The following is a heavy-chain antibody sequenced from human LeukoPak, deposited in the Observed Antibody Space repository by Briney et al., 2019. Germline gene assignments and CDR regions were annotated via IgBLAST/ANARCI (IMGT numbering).Heavy chain of an antibody. J-gene: IGHJ4*02. CDR2: VYYSGGT. Sequence: SETLSLTCTVSGASISSDYWSWVRQPPGKGLECIGYVYYSGGTDYNPSLRSRVTLSIDTSKNQLSLKLTSVTAADTAVYYCATGSYSGGFDNWGQGTLVIVSS. CDR3: ATGSYSGGFDN. V-gene: IGHV4-59*12. CDR1: GASISSDY. D-gene: IGHD2-8*02.